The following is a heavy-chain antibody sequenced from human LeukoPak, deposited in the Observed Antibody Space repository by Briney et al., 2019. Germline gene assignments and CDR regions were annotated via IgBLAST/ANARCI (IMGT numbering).Heavy chain of an antibody. CDR2: ISYDGSNK. V-gene: IGHV3-30-3*01. CDR1: GFTFSSYA. CDR3: ARWQDSYYFDY. Sequence: PGGSLRLSCAASGFTFSSYAMHWVRQAPGKGLEWVAVISYDGSNKYYADSVKGRFTISRDNSKNTLYLQMNSLRAEDTAVYYCARWQDSYYFDYWGQGTLVTVSS. D-gene: IGHD5-18*01. J-gene: IGHJ4*02.